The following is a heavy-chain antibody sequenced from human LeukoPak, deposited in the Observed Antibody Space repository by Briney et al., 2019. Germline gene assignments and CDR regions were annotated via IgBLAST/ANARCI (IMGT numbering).Heavy chain of an antibody. D-gene: IGHD3-22*01. V-gene: IGHV4-31*03. Sequence: PSETLSLTCTVSGGSISSGGYYWSWIRQHPGKGLEWIGYIYYSGSTYYNPSLKSRVTISVDTSKNQLSLKLSSVTAADTAVYYCARYSSGSGPSSAFDIWGQGTMVTVSS. CDR3: ARYSSGSGPSSAFDI. CDR2: IYYSGST. CDR1: GGSISSGGYY. J-gene: IGHJ3*02.